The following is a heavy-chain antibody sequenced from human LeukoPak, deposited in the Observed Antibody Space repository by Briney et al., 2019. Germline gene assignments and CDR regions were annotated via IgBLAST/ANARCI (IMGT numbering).Heavy chain of an antibody. CDR1: GFTFDDYG. CDR2: INWNGGGT. J-gene: IGHJ5*01. Sequence: PGGSLRLSCAASGFTFDDYGMSWVRQAPGKGLEWVSGINWNGGGTGYADSVKGRFTISRDNAKNSLYLQMNSLRAEDTALYYCARDRTGYSSSWYDCWGQGTLVTVSS. D-gene: IGHD6-13*01. CDR3: ARDRTGYSSSWYDC. V-gene: IGHV3-20*04.